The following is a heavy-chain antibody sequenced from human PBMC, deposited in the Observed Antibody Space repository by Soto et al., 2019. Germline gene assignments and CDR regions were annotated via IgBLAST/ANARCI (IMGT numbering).Heavy chain of an antibody. CDR3: AKDRSSSWYGEFDY. J-gene: IGHJ4*02. D-gene: IGHD6-13*01. CDR1: GFTFSSYG. Sequence: GGSLRLSCAASGFTFSSYGMHRVRQAPGKGLEWVAVISYDGSTKYYADSVKGRFTISRDNSKNTLYLQMNSLRAEDTAVYYCAKDRSSSWYGEFDYWGQGTLVTVSS. CDR2: ISYDGSTK. V-gene: IGHV3-30*18.